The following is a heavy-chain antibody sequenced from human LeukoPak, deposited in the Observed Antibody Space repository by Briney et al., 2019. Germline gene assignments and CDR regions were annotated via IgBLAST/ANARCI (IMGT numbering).Heavy chain of an antibody. CDR1: GFTVSSNY. D-gene: IGHD1-1*01. J-gene: IGHJ3*02. V-gene: IGHV3-66*01. CDR2: IYSGGST. CDR3: ARGFDWNDVFAFDI. Sequence: SGGSLRLSCAASGFTVSSNYMSWVRQAPGKGLEWVSVIYSGGSTYYADSVKGRFTISRDNSKNTLYLQMNSLRAEDTAVYYCARGFDWNDVFAFDIWGQGTMVTVSS.